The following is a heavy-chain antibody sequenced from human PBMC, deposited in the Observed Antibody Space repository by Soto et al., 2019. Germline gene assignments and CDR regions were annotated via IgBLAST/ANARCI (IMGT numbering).Heavy chain of an antibody. D-gene: IGHD6-19*01. CDR2: IYSGGST. CDR3: ARETRGSSGWYHNWFDP. V-gene: IGHV3-53*01. CDR1: GFTVSSNY. Sequence: QSGGSLRLSCAASGFTVSSNYMSWVRQAPGKGLEWVSVIYSGGSTYYADSVKGRFTISRDNSKNTLYLQMNSLRAEDTAVYYCARETRGSSGWYHNWFDPWGRGTLVTVSS. J-gene: IGHJ5*02.